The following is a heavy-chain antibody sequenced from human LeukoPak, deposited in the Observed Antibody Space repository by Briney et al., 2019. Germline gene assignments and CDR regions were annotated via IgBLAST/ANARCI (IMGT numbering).Heavy chain of an antibody. CDR1: GFTFSNYA. V-gene: IGHV3-23*01. Sequence: PGGSLRLSCVASGFTFSNYAMNWVRQAPGKGLEWVSIISDGGGRTFYADSVKGRFTISRDNSKNTLYLQMNSLRAEDTAVYYCAKDPQDSSGWYYYFDYWGQGTLVTVSS. CDR2: ISDGGGRT. J-gene: IGHJ4*02. D-gene: IGHD6-19*01. CDR3: AKDPQDSSGWYYYFDY.